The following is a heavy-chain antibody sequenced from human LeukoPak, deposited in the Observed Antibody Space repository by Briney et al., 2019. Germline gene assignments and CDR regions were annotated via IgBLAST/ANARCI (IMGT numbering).Heavy chain of an antibody. Sequence: PSETLSLTCSVSGGSISSNSFYWGWIRQPPGKGLEWIGSIYYSGRTFYNSSLESRVSLSVDMSKNQLSLKLTSMTAADTAVYYCARQGADYFYYYIDVWGEGTAVAVSS. CDR2: IYYSGRT. D-gene: IGHD3-16*01. V-gene: IGHV4-39*01. CDR3: ARQGADYFYYYIDV. J-gene: IGHJ6*03. CDR1: GGSISSNSFY.